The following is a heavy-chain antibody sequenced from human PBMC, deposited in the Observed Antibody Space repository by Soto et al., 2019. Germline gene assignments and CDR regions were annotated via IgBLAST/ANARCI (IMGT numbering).Heavy chain of an antibody. CDR2: IYYSGRT. CDR1: GGSISSKY. D-gene: IGHD5-18*01. Sequence: SETLSLTCTVSGGSISSKYWSWIRQPPGKGLEWIGYIYYSGRTNYNPSVKSRVTILGDTSKNLCSLKLTSVTAAYTAVYYCARVVDPARSYYFDYWGQGTLVTVSS. J-gene: IGHJ4*01. V-gene: IGHV4-59*01. CDR3: ARVVDPARSYYFDY.